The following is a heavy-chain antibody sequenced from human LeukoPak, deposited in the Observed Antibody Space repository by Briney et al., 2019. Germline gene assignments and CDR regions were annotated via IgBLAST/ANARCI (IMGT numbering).Heavy chain of an antibody. CDR2: ISGNGTST. J-gene: IGHJ4*02. D-gene: IGHD5-18*01. CDR3: AKDSQLWLEAFDY. CDR1: GFTFSSYA. Sequence: GGSLRLSCAASGFTFSSYAMSWVRQPPGKGLEWVSVISGNGTSTYYADSVKGRFTISRDNSKNTLYLQMNSLRVEDTAVYYCAKDSQLWLEAFDYWGQGTLVTVSS. V-gene: IGHV3-23*01.